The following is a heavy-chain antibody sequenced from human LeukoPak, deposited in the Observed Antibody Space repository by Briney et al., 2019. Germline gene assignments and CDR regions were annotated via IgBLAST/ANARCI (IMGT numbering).Heavy chain of an antibody. CDR3: ARESDSSSRYGNWFDP. V-gene: IGHV1-69*13. D-gene: IGHD6-13*01. CDR1: GGTFGSYA. J-gene: IGHJ5*02. Sequence: ASVKVSCKASGGTFGSYAISWVRQAPGQGLEWMGGIIPIFGTANYAQKFQGRVTITADESTSTAYMELSSLRSEDTAVYYCARESDSSSRYGNWFDPWGQGTLVTVSS. CDR2: IIPIFGTA.